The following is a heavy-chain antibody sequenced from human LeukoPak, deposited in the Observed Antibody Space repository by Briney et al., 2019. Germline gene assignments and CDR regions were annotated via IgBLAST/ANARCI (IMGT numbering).Heavy chain of an antibody. CDR2: IYSGGST. D-gene: IGHD5-18*01. CDR1: GFTVSSNY. V-gene: IGHV3-66*01. CDR3: ARAEQLWSLFDY. J-gene: IGHJ4*02. Sequence: GGSLRLSCAASGFTVSSNYMSWVRQAPGKGLEWVSVIYSGGSTYYADSVKGRFTISRDNSKNTLYLQMNSLRVGDTAVYYCARAEQLWSLFDYWGQGTLVTVSS.